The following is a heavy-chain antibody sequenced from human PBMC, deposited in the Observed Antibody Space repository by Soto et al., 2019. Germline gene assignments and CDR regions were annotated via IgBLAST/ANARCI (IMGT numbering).Heavy chain of an antibody. V-gene: IGHV1-18*01. Sequence: VSVKVSCKASGYLFTIYGITWVRQAPGQGLEWMGWISGYNGNTKYADKLQGRVTMTTDTSTTTAYMELRSLRSDDTAVYYCARDEVPAANWLDRWGQGTLVTVSS. CDR1: GYLFTIYG. D-gene: IGHD2-2*01. CDR3: ARDEVPAANWLDR. CDR2: ISGYNGNT. J-gene: IGHJ5*02.